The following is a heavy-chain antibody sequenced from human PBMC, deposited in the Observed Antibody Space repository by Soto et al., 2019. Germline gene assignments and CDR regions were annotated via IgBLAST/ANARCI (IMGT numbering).Heavy chain of an antibody. CDR3: ARGGGVGVAGSAAFDM. CDR1: GYPVTAYY. J-gene: IGHJ3*02. Sequence: QLHLVHSGAVVKKPGASVTVSCSASGYPVTAYYMHWVRQAPGRGLGWMGGINPATGAAKYTRTFQGGVTMTRDTSTSTVFMELGGLTSEDTAVFYCARGGGVGVAGSAAFDMWGQGTLVTVSS. CDR2: INPATGAA. D-gene: IGHD3-3*01. V-gene: IGHV1-2*02.